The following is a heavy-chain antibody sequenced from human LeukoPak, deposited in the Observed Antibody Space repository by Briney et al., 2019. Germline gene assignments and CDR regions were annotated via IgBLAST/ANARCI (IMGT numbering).Heavy chain of an antibody. CDR1: GFTFSSYA. J-gene: IGHJ3*02. Sequence: GGSLRLSCAASGFTFSSYAMHWVRQAPGKGLEYVSAISSNGGSTYYANSVKGRFTISGDNSKNTLYLQMGSLRAEDMAVYYCARVADGSYPFDAFDIWGQGTMVTVSS. V-gene: IGHV3-64*01. CDR3: ARVADGSYPFDAFDI. CDR2: ISSNGGST. D-gene: IGHD1-26*01.